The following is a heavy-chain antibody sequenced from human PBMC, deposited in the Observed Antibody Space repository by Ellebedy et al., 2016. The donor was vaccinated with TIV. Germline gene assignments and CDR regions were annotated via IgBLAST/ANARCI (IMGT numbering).Heavy chain of an antibody. D-gene: IGHD3-10*01. CDR3: ARVPLNQLWFGELYYFDY. CDR1: GYTFTSYG. CDR2: ISAYNGNT. J-gene: IGHJ4*02. V-gene: IGHV1-18*04. Sequence: ASVKVSCKASGYTFTSYGISWVRQAPGQGLEWMGWISAYNGNTNYAQKLQGRVTMTTDTSTSTAYMELRSLRSDDTAVYYCARVPLNQLWFGELYYFDYWGQGTLVTVSS.